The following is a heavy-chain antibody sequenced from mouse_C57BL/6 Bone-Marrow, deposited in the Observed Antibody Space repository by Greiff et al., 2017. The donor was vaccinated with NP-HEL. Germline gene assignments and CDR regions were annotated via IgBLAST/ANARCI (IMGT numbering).Heavy chain of an antibody. Sequence: VQLQQPGAELVKPGASVKLSCKASGYTFTSYWMHWVKQRPGQGLEWIGMIHPNSGSTNYNEKFKSKATLTADKSSSTAYMQLSSLTSEDSAVYYCASGTTTMYYFDYWGQGTTLTVSS. V-gene: IGHV1-64*01. J-gene: IGHJ2*01. D-gene: IGHD2-1*01. CDR2: IHPNSGST. CDR1: GYTFTSYW. CDR3: ASGTTTMYYFDY.